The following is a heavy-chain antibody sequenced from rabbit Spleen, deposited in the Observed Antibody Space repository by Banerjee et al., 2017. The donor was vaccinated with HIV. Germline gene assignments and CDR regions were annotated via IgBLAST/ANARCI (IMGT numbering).Heavy chain of an antibody. CDR2: IDSGGST. CDR3: ARGGYGGYWYINDFGL. J-gene: IGHJ3*01. CDR1: GFDLSGAY. D-gene: IGHD1-1*01. Sequence: EESGGGLVKPGGTLTLTCKASGFDLSGAYMTWVRQAPRKGLEWIGDIDSGGSTYYATWVNGRFTISKTSSTVDLKMTGLTGADTATYFCARGGYGGYWYINDFGLWGQGTLVTVS. V-gene: IGHV1S36*01.